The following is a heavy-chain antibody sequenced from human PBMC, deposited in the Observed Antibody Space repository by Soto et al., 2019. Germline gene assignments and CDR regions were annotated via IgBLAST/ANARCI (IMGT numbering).Heavy chain of an antibody. CDR1: GYTFTSYG. CDR3: AGDRANYYGSGTYGMDV. CDR2: ISAYNGNT. Sequence: VASVKVSCKASGYTFTSYGISWVRQAPGQGLEWMGWISAYNGNTNYAQKLQGRVTMTTDTSTSTAYMELSSLRSEDTAVYYCAGDRANYYGSGTYGMDVWGQGTTVTVSS. V-gene: IGHV1-18*01. J-gene: IGHJ6*02. D-gene: IGHD3-10*01.